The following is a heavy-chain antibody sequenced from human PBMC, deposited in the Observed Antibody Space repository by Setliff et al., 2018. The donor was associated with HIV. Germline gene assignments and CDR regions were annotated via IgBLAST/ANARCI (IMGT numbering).Heavy chain of an antibody. CDR1: GYTFTNYW. J-gene: IGHJ5*01. V-gene: IGHV5-51*01. CDR2: IYPGDSDT. Sequence: PGESLKISCRGPGYTFTNYWIGWVRQMPGRGLEWMGIIYPGDSDTRYSPSFEGQVTMSADKSINTAYLQWNSLKASDTAMYYCARQPTDTSGYNNWFDSWGQGTLVTVSS. D-gene: IGHD3-3*01. CDR3: ARQPTDTSGYNNWFDS.